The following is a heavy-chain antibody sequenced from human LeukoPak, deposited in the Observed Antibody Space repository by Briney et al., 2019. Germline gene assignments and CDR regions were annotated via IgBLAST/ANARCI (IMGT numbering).Heavy chain of an antibody. CDR3: ARTNPRDGYNNLFGY. CDR1: GDSISRYY. CDR2: IYYSGGT. V-gene: IGHV4-59*08. Sequence: KPSETLSLTCTVSGDSISRYYWSWIRQPPGKGLEWIGYIYYSGGTDYNPSLKSRVTISVDTSKNQFSLKLSSVTAADTAVYYCARTNPRDGYNNLFGYWGQGTLVTVSS. J-gene: IGHJ4*02. D-gene: IGHD5-24*01.